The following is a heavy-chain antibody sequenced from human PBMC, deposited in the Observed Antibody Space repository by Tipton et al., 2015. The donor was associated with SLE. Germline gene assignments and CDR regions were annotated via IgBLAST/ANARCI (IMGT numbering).Heavy chain of an antibody. Sequence: TLSLTCAVSGGSISSGDYYWSWIRQPPGKGLEWIGSIYHSGSTYYNPSLKSRVTISVDTSKNQFSLKLSSVTAADTAVYYCARAGYCSSGSCQGEFDYWGQGTTVTVSS. J-gene: IGHJ4*03. CDR1: GGSISSGDYY. CDR3: ARAGYCSSGSCQGEFDY. CDR2: IYHSGST. D-gene: IGHD2-15*01. V-gene: IGHV4-39*07.